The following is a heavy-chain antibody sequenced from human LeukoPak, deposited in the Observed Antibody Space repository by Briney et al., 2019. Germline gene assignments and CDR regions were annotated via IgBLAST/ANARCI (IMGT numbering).Heavy chain of an antibody. D-gene: IGHD6-13*01. V-gene: IGHV4-59*01. CDR2: IYSSGSP. J-gene: IGHJ5*02. CDR3: ARRVAVVGSNWFDP. Sequence: PSETLSLTCTVSGGSISGYYWSWIRQPPGKGLEWIGYIYSSGSPNYTPSLKSRVTISVDTSKNQFSLMLRSVTAADTAVYYCARRVAVVGSNWFDPWGQGTLVTVSS. CDR1: GGSISGYY.